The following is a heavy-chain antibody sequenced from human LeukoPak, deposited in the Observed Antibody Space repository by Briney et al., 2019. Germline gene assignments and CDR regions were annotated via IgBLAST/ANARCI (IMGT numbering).Heavy chain of an antibody. V-gene: IGHV4-34*01. D-gene: IGHD3-3*01. CDR1: GRSFSGYY. J-gene: IGHJ4*02. CDR2: INHSGST. Sequence: SETLSLTCAVYGRSFSGYYWSWIRQPPGKGLEWIGEINHSGSTNYNPSLKSRVTISVDTSKNQFSLKLSSVTAADTAVYYCARGLSTFDFWSGYYPRHFDYWGQGTLVTVSS. CDR3: ARGLSTFDFWSGYYPRHFDY.